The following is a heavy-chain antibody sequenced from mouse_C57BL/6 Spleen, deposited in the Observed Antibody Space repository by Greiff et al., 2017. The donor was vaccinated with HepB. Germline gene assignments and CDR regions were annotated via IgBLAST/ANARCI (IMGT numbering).Heavy chain of an antibody. J-gene: IGHJ1*03. V-gene: IGHV1-69*01. D-gene: IGHD1-1*01. Sequence: QVQLQQPGAELVMPGASVKLSCKASGYTFTSYWMHWVKQRPGQGLEWIGEIDPSDSYTNYNQKFKGKSTLTVDKSSSTAYMQLSSLTSEDSAVYYCARNPLITTVVGWYFDVWGTGTTVTVSS. CDR3: ARNPLITTVVGWYFDV. CDR1: GYTFTSYW. CDR2: IDPSDSYT.